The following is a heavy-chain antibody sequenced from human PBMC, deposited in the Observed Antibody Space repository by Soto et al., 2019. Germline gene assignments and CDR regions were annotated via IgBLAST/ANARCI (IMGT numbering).Heavy chain of an antibody. CDR2: ISYDGKQT. J-gene: IGHJ2*01. Sequence: GGSLRLSCGAPGVTFKDYGMHWVRQAPGKGLEWVAVISYDGKQTYYADSVKGRFTISKDKSKRTLFLQMNSLRVDDTAVYYCARDGWGSNWYFDLWGRGTLVTSPQ. CDR1: GVTFKDYG. V-gene: IGHV3-30*03. CDR3: ARDGWGSNWYFDL. D-gene: IGHD3-16*01.